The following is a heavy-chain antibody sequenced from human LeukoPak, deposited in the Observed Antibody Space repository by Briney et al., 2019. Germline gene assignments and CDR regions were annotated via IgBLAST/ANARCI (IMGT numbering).Heavy chain of an antibody. J-gene: IGHJ6*03. V-gene: IGHV1-2*02. CDR3: ARRGNGGTYYYYYYYMDV. D-gene: IGHD2-15*01. CDR2: INPNSGGT. Sequence: GASVKVSCKVSGYTVTELSMHWVRQSPGKGLEWMGWINPNSGGTNYAQKFQGRVTMTRDTSISTAYMELSRLRSDDTAVYYCARRGNGGTYYYYYYYMDVWGKGTTVTVSS. CDR1: GYTVTELS.